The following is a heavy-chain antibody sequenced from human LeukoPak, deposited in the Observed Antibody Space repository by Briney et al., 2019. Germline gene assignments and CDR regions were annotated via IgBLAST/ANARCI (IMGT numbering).Heavy chain of an antibody. D-gene: IGHD6-13*01. Sequence: PGGSLRLSCAASGFTFSSYWMSWVRQAPGKGLEWVANIKQDGSEKYYVDSVKGRFTISRDNAKNSLYLQMNSLRAEDTAVYYCARGPSGYSSSWYRDYYYYYMDVWGKGTTVTISS. CDR1: GFTFSSYW. CDR2: IKQDGSEK. J-gene: IGHJ6*03. V-gene: IGHV3-7*04. CDR3: ARGPSGYSSSWYRDYYYYYMDV.